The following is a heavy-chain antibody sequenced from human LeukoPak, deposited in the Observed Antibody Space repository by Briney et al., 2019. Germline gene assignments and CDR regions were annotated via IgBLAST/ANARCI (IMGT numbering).Heavy chain of an antibody. CDR2: IGSKANSYAT. J-gene: IGHJ6*02. Sequence: GGSLKLSCAASGFTFSGSAMHWVRQASGKGLEWVGRIGSKANSYATAYAASVKGRFTISRDDSKNTAYLQMNSLKTEDTAVYYCTRRGGYSYGSNYYYYGMDVWGQGTTVTVSS. CDR3: TRRGGYSYGSNYYYYGMDV. CDR1: GFTFSGSA. V-gene: IGHV3-73*01. D-gene: IGHD5-18*01.